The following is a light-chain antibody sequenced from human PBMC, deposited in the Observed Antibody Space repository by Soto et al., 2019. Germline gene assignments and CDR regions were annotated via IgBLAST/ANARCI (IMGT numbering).Light chain of an antibody. J-gene: IGLJ2*01. CDR1: SSDIGSYDL. CDR2: EVT. V-gene: IGLV2-23*02. Sequence: QSALTQPASVSGSPGQSITISCNGTSSDIGSYDLLSWYQQHPGKAPKLMIYEVTKRPAGVSDRFSGSKSANTASLTISGLQVADEADYYCCSFGSSGTIFDGGTKLTVL. CDR3: CSFGSSGTI.